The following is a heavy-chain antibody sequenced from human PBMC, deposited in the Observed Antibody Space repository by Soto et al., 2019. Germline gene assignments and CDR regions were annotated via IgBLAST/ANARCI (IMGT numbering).Heavy chain of an antibody. Sequence: QVQLQEAGPGLVKPSQKLSLTCTVSGGSISSGGYYCSWIRQHPGKGLEWIGYIYYSGSTYYNPSLKSRVTIAVDTSKNQFSQKLSSVTDAETAVYYCARGPKNYSSATEPVAADGKKNWFDPWGQGTLVNVSS. D-gene: IGHD6-13*01. CDR2: IYYSGST. J-gene: IGHJ5*02. CDR1: GGSISSGGYY. V-gene: IGHV4-31*03. CDR3: ARGPKNYSSATEPVAADGKKNWFDP.